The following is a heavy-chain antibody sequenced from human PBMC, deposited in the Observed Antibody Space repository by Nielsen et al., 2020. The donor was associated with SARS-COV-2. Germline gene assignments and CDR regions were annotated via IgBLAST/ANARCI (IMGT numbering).Heavy chain of an antibody. J-gene: IGHJ6*02. CDR2: FDPEDGET. CDR3: ARRIQLWPEHYYYGMDV. CDR1: GYTFTGYY. V-gene: IGHV1-24*01. Sequence: ASVKVSCKASGYTFTGYYMHWVRQAPGKGLEWMGGFDPEDGETIYAQKFQGRVTMTEDTSTDTAYMELSSLRSEDTAVYYCARRIQLWPEHYYYGMDVWGQGTTVTVSS. D-gene: IGHD5-18*01.